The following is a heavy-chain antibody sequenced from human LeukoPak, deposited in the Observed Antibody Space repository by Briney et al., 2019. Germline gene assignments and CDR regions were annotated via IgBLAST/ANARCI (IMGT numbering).Heavy chain of an antibody. V-gene: IGHV3-7*01. Sequence: GGSLRLSCAASGFTFSSYWMSWVRQAPGKGLEWVANIKQDGSENYYVDSVKGRFTISRDNAKNSLYMQMNSLRAEDTAVYYCARAYSSGWNYAFDSWGQGGMVTVCS. D-gene: IGHD6-19*01. CDR3: ARAYSSGWNYAFDS. CDR1: GFTFSSYW. CDR2: IKQDGSEN. J-gene: IGHJ3*02.